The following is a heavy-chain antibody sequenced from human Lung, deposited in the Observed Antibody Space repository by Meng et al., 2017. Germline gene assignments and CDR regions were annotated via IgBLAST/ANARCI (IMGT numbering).Heavy chain of an antibody. V-gene: IGHV4-30-4*01. J-gene: IGHJ2*01. CDR2: IYNSGST. CDR1: GGSISSSNYY. CDR3: ARGQKGYFDL. Sequence: QGQLQESGPGLVKPSQTLSLTCTVSGGSISSSNYYWSWIRQPPGKGLEWSGHIYNSGSTYYNPSLKSRITISVDTSKNQFSLKLSSMTAADTAVYYCARGQKGYFDLWGRGTLVTVSS.